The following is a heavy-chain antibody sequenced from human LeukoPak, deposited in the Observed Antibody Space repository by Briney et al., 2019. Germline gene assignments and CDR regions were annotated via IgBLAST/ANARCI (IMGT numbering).Heavy chain of an antibody. J-gene: IGHJ6*03. D-gene: IGHD3-9*01. CDR2: ISSSSSYI. Sequence: KTGGSLRLSCAASGFTFSSYNMNWVRQAPGKGLEWVSSISSSSSYIYYADSVKGRFTISRDNAKKSLYLQMNSLRAEDTALYYCARDLLGYNNHYMDVWGKGTTVTVSS. V-gene: IGHV3-21*01. CDR1: GFTFSSYN. CDR3: ARDLLGYNNHYMDV.